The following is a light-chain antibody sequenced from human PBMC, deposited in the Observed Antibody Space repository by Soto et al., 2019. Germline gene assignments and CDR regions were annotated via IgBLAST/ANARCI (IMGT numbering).Light chain of an antibody. CDR2: HAS. CDR1: QSVNSSY. Sequence: EIVLTQSPGTLSLSPGERVTLSCRASQSVNSSYLAWCQRKPGQAPRLLIYHASIRAAGIPARFSGSGSGTEFTLTISSLQSEDFAVYHCQQYNNWPPWTFGQGTKVDI. J-gene: IGKJ1*01. CDR3: QQYNNWPPWT. V-gene: IGKV3D-15*01.